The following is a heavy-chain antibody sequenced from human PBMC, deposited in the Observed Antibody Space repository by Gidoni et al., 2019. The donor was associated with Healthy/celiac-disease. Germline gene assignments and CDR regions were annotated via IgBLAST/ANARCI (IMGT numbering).Heavy chain of an antibody. V-gene: IGHV4-4*02. Sequence: QVQLQESGPGLVKPSGNLSLTCDVSGGSISSSTWWSWVRQPPGKGLEWIGEIYHSGSTNYNPSLKSRVTISVDKSKNQFSLKLSSVTAADTAVYYCARESLWYSSGWLRPPPTYDYWGQGTLVTVSS. J-gene: IGHJ4*02. CDR3: ARESLWYSSGWLRPPPTYDY. CDR2: IYHSGST. D-gene: IGHD6-19*01. CDR1: GGSISSSTW.